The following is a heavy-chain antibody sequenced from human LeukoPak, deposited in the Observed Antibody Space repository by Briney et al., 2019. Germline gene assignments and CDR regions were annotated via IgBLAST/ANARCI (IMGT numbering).Heavy chain of an antibody. D-gene: IGHD1-26*01. J-gene: IGHJ4*02. Sequence: GGSLRLSCAASGFTFSSNYMSWVRQAPGKGLEWVSTIYSGGNIYYADSVKGRFTISRDNSKNTLYLQMNSLRVEDTAVYYCARDSEGRAWALGYWGQGTLVTVSS. CDR1: GFTFSSNY. CDR2: IYSGGNI. CDR3: ARDSEGRAWALGY. V-gene: IGHV3-53*01.